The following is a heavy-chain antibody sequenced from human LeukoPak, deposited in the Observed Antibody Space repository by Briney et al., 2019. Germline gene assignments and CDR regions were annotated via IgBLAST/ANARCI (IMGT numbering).Heavy chain of an antibody. CDR3: ARLATFGDGFDI. CDR1: GYDFTGYW. V-gene: IGHV5-10-1*01. CDR2: IDPRGSYT. D-gene: IGHD5-12*01. Sequence: GESLKISCKGSGYDFTGYWISWVRQMAGKGLEWMGRIDPRGSYTNYSPSFEGHVTVSADKSINTAYLQWSSLKASDTAIYYCARLATFGDGFDIWGQGTMVTVSS. J-gene: IGHJ3*02.